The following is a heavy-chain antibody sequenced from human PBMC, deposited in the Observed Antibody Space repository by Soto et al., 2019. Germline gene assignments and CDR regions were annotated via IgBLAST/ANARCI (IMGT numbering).Heavy chain of an antibody. J-gene: IGHJ4*02. V-gene: IGHV3-23*01. Sequence: EVKVLESGGGLVQPGGSLRLSCATSGFTFSLYPMNWVRQAPGKGLEWVSGISAGCDSTYYADSVKGRFTIFRDNSKNSVYLQMNSLRVEDTAVYYCARRVWGQGTLVTVSS. CDR3: ARRV. CDR1: GFTFSLYP. CDR2: ISAGCDST.